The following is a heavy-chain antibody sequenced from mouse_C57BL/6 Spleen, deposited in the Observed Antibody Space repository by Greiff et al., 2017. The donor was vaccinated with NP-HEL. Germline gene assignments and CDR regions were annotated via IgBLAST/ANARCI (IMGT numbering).Heavy chain of an antibody. CDR2: ISYDGSN. V-gene: IGHV3-6*01. CDR1: GYSITSGYY. Sequence: EVKLQESGPGLVKPSPSLSLSCYVTGYSITSGYYWYWIRQFPGNNLEWMGYISYDGSNNYNPSLKNRTSITGDTSKNQFFLKLNSLTTEDTSTYYCARGIYYDYAVYFDYWGQVTTLTVSS. CDR3: ARGIYYDYAVYFDY. D-gene: IGHD2-4*01. J-gene: IGHJ2*01.